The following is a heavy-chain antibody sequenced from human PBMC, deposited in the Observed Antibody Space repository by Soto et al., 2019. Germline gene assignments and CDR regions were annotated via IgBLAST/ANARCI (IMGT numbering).Heavy chain of an antibody. D-gene: IGHD6-13*01. CDR2: ISAYNGNT. CDR1: GYTFTSYV. Sequence: QVQLVQSGAEVKKPGASVKVSCKASGYTFTSYVISWVRQAPGQGLEGMGWISAYNGNTNYAQKLQGRVTMTTDTSTSTAYMELRSLRSDDTAVYYCASYRDQLVLYGMDVWGQGTTVTVSS. J-gene: IGHJ6*02. CDR3: ASYRDQLVLYGMDV. V-gene: IGHV1-18*01.